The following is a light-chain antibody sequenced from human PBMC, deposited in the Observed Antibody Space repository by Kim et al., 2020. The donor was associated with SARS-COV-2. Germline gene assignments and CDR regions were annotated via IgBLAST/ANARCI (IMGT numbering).Light chain of an antibody. J-gene: IGLJ3*02. V-gene: IGLV2-23*02. CDR3: CSYANGIEV. CDR1: SSDVGRYHV. CDR2: EVT. Sequence: QSALTQPASVSGSPGQSITISCTGTSSDVGRYHVVSWYQHHPGKAPKLIIFEVTERPSGVSNRFSGSKSGNTASLTISGLQPEDEADYYCCSYANGIEVFGGGTKVTVL.